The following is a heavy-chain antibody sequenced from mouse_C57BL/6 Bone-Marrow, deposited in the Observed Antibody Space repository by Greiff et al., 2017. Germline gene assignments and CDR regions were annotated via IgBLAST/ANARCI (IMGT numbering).Heavy chain of an antibody. D-gene: IGHD1-1*01. Sequence: LVESGAELVRPGASVKLSCKASGYTFTDYYINWVKQRPGQGLEWIARIYPGSGNTYYNEKFKGKATLTAEKSSSTAYMQLSSLTSEDSAVYFCASNYGTYWGQGTLVTVSA. CDR2: IYPGSGNT. V-gene: IGHV1-76*01. CDR1: GYTFTDYY. CDR3: ASNYGTY. J-gene: IGHJ3*01.